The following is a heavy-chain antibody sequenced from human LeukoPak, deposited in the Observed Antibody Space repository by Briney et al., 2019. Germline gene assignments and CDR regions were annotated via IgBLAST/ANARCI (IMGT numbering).Heavy chain of an antibody. V-gene: IGHV3-11*04. CDR1: GFTFSDYY. CDR3: ARVDSTTNYYFDY. D-gene: IGHD1-1*01. CDR2: ISSSGSTI. Sequence: PGGSLRLSCAASGFTFSDYYMSWIRQAPGKGLEWVSYISSSGSTIYYADSVKGRFTISRDNAKNSLYLQMNSLRAEDTAVYYCARVDSTTNYYFDYWGQGTLVTVSS. J-gene: IGHJ4*02.